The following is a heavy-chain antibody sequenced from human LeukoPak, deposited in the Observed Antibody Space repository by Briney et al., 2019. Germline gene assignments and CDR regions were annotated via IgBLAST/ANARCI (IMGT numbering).Heavy chain of an antibody. J-gene: IGHJ4*02. V-gene: IGHV4-39*07. CDR3: ARDPGSGSYYDY. Sequence: PSETLSLTCTVSGGSISSSSYYWGWIRQPPGKGLEWIGSIYYSGSTNYNPSLKSRVTISVDTSKNQFSLKLSSVTAADTAVYYCARDPGSGSYYDYWGQGTLVTVSS. CDR1: GGSISSSSYY. D-gene: IGHD3-10*01. CDR2: IYYSGST.